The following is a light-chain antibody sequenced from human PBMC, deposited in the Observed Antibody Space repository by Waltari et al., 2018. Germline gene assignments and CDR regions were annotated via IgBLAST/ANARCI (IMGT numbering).Light chain of an antibody. CDR1: ESVSRA. J-gene: IGKJ1*01. V-gene: IGKV3-20*01. CDR3: QHYLRLPVT. Sequence: EIALTQSPGTLSLSGGERATASCRASESVSRALAWYQQKPGQAPRLLIYGASTRATGIPDRFSGSGSGTDFSLTISRLEPDDFAVYYCQHYLRLPVTFGQGTTVEI. CDR2: GAS.